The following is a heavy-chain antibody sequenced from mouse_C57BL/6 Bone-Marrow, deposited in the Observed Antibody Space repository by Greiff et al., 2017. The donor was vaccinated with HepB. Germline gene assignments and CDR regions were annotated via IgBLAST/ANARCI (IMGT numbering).Heavy chain of an antibody. V-gene: IGHV5-6*02. CDR2: ISSGGSYT. J-gene: IGHJ4*01. CDR3: ARRGGNALYAMDY. D-gene: IGHD2-1*01. Sequence: EVKLMESGGDLVKPGGSLKLSCAASGFTFSSYGMSWVRQTPDKRLEWVATISSGGSYTYYPDSVKGRFTISRDNAKNTLYLQMSSLKSEDTAMYYCARRGGNALYAMDYWGQGTSVTVSS. CDR1: GFTFSSYG.